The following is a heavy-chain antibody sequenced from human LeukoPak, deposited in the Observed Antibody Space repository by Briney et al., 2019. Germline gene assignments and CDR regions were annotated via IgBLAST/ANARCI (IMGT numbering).Heavy chain of an antibody. D-gene: IGHD3-10*01. CDR2: INQDGSQT. CDR1: GFTLSNYW. J-gene: IGHJ4*02. CDR3: ARHSASGSYYTYNFDY. V-gene: IGHV3-7*01. Sequence: GGSLRLSCAASGFTLSNYWMSWVRQAPGKGLEWVANINQDGSQTYYVDSLKGRFTISRDNVKGSLYLQMNSLRAEDTAVFYCARHSASGSYYTYNFDYWGQGTQVPVSS.